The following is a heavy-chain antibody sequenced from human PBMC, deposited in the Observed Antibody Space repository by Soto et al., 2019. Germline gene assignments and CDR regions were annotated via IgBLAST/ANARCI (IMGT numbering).Heavy chain of an antibody. CDR3: ARIMITFGGAPYGMDV. CDR1: GCSISSGGYS. J-gene: IGHJ6*02. Sequence: PXETLSLTCAVSGCSISSGGYSWSWIRQPPGKGLEWIGYIYHSGSTYYNPSLKSRVTISVDRSKNQFSLKLSSVTAADTAVYYCARIMITFGGAPYGMDVWGQGTTVTVSS. V-gene: IGHV4-30-2*01. D-gene: IGHD3-16*01. CDR2: IYHSGST.